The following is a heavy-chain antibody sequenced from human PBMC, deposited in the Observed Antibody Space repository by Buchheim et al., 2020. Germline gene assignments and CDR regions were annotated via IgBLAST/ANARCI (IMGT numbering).Heavy chain of an antibody. Sequence: QVQLVESGGGVVQPGRSLRLSCAASGFTFSSYAMHWVRQAPGKGLEWVAVISYDGSNKYYADSVKGRFTISRDNSKNTLYLQMNSLRAEDTAVYYCARDHEGDGDYWGQGTL. CDR1: GFTFSSYA. V-gene: IGHV3-30*04. CDR2: ISYDGSNK. J-gene: IGHJ4*02. CDR3: ARDHEGDGDY. D-gene: IGHD5-24*01.